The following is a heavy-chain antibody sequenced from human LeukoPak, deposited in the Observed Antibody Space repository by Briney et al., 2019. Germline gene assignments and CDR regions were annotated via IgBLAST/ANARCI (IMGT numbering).Heavy chain of an antibody. CDR1: GYSISSGYY. V-gene: IGHV4-38-2*01. D-gene: IGHD3-3*01. Sequence: SETLSLTCAVSGYSISSGYYWGWIRQPPGKGLEWIGSIYHSGSTYYNPSLKSRVTISVDTSKNQFSLKLSSVTAADTAVYYCARLNYDFWSGYYSWFDPWGQGTLVTVSS. CDR2: IYHSGST. CDR3: ARLNYDFWSGYYSWFDP. J-gene: IGHJ5*02.